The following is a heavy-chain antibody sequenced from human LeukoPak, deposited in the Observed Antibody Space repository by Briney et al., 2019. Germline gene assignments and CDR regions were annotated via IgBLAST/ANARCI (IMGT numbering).Heavy chain of an antibody. V-gene: IGHV3-21*01. Sequence: GGSLRLSCAASGFTFSSYSMNWVRQAPGKGLEWVSSISSSSSYIYYADSVKGRFTISRDNAKNSLYLQMNSLRAEDTAVYYCARDRAYYDILTGYLTVYYFDYWGQGTLVTVSS. CDR1: GFTFSSYS. CDR3: ARDRAYYDILTGYLTVYYFDY. D-gene: IGHD3-9*01. J-gene: IGHJ4*02. CDR2: ISSSSSYI.